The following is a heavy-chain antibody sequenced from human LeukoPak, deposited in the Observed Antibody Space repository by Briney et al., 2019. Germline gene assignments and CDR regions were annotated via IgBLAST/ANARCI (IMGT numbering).Heavy chain of an antibody. CDR3: AKSGGYGLIDY. V-gene: IGHV4-39*01. D-gene: IGHD1-26*01. CDR1: GASISGSNYY. J-gene: IGHJ4*02. CDR2: IYSSGST. Sequence: SSGTLSLTCAVSGASISGSNYYWGWIRQPPGKGLEWIGNIYSSGSTYYNASLQSRVTISIDTSKNQFSLRLNSVTAADTAMYYCAKSGGYGLIDYWGQGTRVTVSS.